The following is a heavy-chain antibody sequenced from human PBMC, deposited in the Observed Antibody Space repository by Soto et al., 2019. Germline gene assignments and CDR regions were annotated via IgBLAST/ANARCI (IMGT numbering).Heavy chain of an antibody. J-gene: IGHJ4*02. D-gene: IGHD2-21*02. Sequence: PGGSLRLSCASSGFTFSSYAMHLVRQAPGKGLEWVAVISYDGSNKYYADSVKGRFTISRDNSKNTLYLQMNSLRAEDTAVYYCARDSRVTAIDYLGPGNPGHRLL. CDR1: GFTFSSYA. CDR2: ISYDGSNK. CDR3: ARDSRVTAIDY. V-gene: IGHV3-30-3*01.